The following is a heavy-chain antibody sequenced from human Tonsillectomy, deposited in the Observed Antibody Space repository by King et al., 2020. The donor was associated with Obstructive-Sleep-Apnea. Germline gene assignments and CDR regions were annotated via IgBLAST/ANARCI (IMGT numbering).Heavy chain of an antibody. CDR2: IYYSGST. J-gene: IGHJ4*02. Sequence: QLQESGPGLVKPSETLSLTCTVSGGSISSSSYYWGWIRQPPGKGLEWIGSIYYSGSTYYNPSLKSRVTISVDTSKNQFSLKLSSVTAADTAVYYCARDSGERRCTDYWGQGTLVTVSS. CDR1: GGSISSSSYY. V-gene: IGHV4-39*07. D-gene: IGHD4-17*01. CDR3: ARDSGERRCTDY.